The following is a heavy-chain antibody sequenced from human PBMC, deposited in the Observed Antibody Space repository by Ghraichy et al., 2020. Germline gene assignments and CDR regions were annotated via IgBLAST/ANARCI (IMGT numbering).Heavy chain of an antibody. CDR3: ARDVVPSATKYGLDV. CDR2: IYYSGST. CDR1: GGSISSNY. V-gene: IGHV4-59*01. D-gene: IGHD2-2*01. J-gene: IGHJ6*02. Sequence: SETLSLTCTVSGGSISSNYWNWIRQPPGKGLEWIGYIYYSGSTNYNSSLKSRVTISVDPSKNQFSLKLSSVTAADTAVYYCARDVVPSATKYGLDVWGQGTTVTVSS.